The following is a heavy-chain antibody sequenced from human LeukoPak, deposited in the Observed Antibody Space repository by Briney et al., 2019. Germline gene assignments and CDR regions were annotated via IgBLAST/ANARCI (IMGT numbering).Heavy chain of an antibody. CDR3: AGRYCSSTDCYSWFDP. Sequence: ASLKVSCKASGYTFTSYGLSWVRQAPGQGLEWMGWISTYNGNTNYAQKFQGRVTMTTDTSTSTAYMELRSLRSDDTAVYYCAGRYCSSTDCYSWFDPWGQGTLVTVSS. CDR1: GYTFTSYG. J-gene: IGHJ5*02. D-gene: IGHD2-2*01. V-gene: IGHV1-18*01. CDR2: ISTYNGNT.